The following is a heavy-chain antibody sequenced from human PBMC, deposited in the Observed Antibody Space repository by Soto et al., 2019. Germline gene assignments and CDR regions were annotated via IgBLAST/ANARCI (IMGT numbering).Heavy chain of an antibody. CDR3: ARMSATGTRWFDP. Sequence: TLSLTCTVSGGSFSSGAYHWSWVRQHPGQGLEWIASISYRGITYSNPSLKSRLSMSVDTSKNQFSLNLTSVTAADTAVYHCARMSATGTRWFDPWGQGTLVTVSS. D-gene: IGHD6-13*01. CDR2: ISYRGIT. CDR1: GGSFSSGAYH. V-gene: IGHV4-31*03. J-gene: IGHJ5*02.